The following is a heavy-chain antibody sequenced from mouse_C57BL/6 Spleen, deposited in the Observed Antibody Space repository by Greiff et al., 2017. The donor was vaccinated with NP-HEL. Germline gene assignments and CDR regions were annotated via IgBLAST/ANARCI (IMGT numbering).Heavy chain of an antibody. CDR1: GYSFTGYF. D-gene: IGHD2-4*01. V-gene: IGHV1-37*01. CDR2: INPYNGDT. Sequence: VQLQQSGPELVKPGASVKISCKASGYSFTGYFMNWVKQSHGKSLEWIGRINPYNGDTFSNQMFKGKATLTVDKSSSTAHMELLSLTSEDFAVYYCARGDYYDYLYYYAMDYWGQGTSVTVSA. J-gene: IGHJ4*01. CDR3: ARGDYYDYLYYYAMDY.